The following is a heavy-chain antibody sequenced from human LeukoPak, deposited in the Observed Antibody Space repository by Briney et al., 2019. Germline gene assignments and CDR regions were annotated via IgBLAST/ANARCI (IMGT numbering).Heavy chain of an antibody. CDR2: VYHSGTT. V-gene: IGHV4-38-2*02. Sequence: SETLSLTCTVSGCSISSYYYWGWIRQPPGKGLEWVASVYHSGTTHYNPSLQSRVTISSDTSKSQFSLKLTSVTAADTAVYYCARSLAGGLIITYFDYWGQGTLVTVSS. CDR3: ARSLAGGLIITYFDY. D-gene: IGHD3/OR15-3a*01. CDR1: GCSISSYYY. J-gene: IGHJ4*02.